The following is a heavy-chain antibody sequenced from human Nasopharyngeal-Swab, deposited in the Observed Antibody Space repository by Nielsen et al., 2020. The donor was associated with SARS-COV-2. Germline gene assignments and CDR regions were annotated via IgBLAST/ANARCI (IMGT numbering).Heavy chain of an antibody. Sequence: GGSLRLSCAASGFTFSSYSMNWVRQAPGKGLEWVSYISSSSSTIYYADSVKGRFTISRDNAKNSLYLQMNSLRAEDTAVYYCARELPGPPFLGPIDYWGQGTLVTVSS. CDR2: ISSSSSTI. V-gene: IGHV3-48*04. D-gene: IGHD3-3*01. CDR1: GFTFSSYS. CDR3: ARELPGPPFLGPIDY. J-gene: IGHJ4*02.